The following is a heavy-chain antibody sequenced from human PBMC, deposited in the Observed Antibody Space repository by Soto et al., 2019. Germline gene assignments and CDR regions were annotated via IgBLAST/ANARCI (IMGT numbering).Heavy chain of an antibody. CDR3: ARQTAVAGFFVY. CDR1: GYNFATYW. V-gene: IGHV5-51*01. Sequence: GESLKISCKGSGYNFATYWIGWVRQMPGKGLEWMGIIYPGDSETRYSPSFQGQVTISADKSISTAYLQWSSLKASDTAMYYCARQTAVAGFFVYWGQGTLVTVSS. D-gene: IGHD6-19*01. CDR2: IYPGDSET. J-gene: IGHJ4*02.